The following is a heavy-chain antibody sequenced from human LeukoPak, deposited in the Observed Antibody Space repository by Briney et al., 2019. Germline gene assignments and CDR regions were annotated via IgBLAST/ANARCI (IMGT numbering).Heavy chain of an antibody. Sequence: SETLSLTCIVSGGSINNYYWSWIRQPAGKGLEWIGRIYTGGTTNYNPSLKSRVTISFDTSKNQFSLRLSSVTAADTAVYYCARARYSNSWYAVDMWGQGTMVTVSS. V-gene: IGHV4-4*07. CDR2: IYTGGTT. CDR3: ARARYSNSWYAVDM. CDR1: GGSINNYY. J-gene: IGHJ3*02. D-gene: IGHD6-13*01.